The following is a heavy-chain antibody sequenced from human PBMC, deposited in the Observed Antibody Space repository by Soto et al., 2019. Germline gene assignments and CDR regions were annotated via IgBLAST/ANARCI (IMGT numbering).Heavy chain of an antibody. Sequence: EVQLVESGGGLVQPGRSLRLSCTGSGFTFGDYAVSWVRQPPGKGLEWLGFMRSKVYGATTEYAASVKGRFSISRDDSKGIAYLQMNSLKIEDTAVSYCSRDLLGGSGSYWRYWGQGTLVTVSS. CDR3: SRDLLGGSGSYWRY. D-gene: IGHD3-10*01. CDR1: GFTFGDYA. J-gene: IGHJ4*02. CDR2: MRSKVYGATT. V-gene: IGHV3-49*04.